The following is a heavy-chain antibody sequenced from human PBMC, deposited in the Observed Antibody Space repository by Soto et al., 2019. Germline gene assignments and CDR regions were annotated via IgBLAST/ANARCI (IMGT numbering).Heavy chain of an antibody. D-gene: IGHD6-19*01. V-gene: IGHV4-59*01. Sequence: SETLSLTCIVSGGSISSYYWSWIRQPPGKGLEWTGYIYYSGSTKYNASLKSRVTISVDTSNDQFSLKLTSVTAADTAVYYCERDKYSNGWVDYWGQGTLVTVSS. CDR1: GGSISSYY. CDR2: IYYSGST. J-gene: IGHJ4*02. CDR3: ERDKYSNGWVDY.